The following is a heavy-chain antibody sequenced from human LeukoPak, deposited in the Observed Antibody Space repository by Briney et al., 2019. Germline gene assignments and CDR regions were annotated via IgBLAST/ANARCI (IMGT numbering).Heavy chain of an antibody. CDR1: GGSISSYY. CDR2: IYYSGST. V-gene: IGHV4-59*08. D-gene: IGHD1-26*01. CDR3: ARQGWKLLRPYFDY. J-gene: IGHJ4*02. Sequence: KSSETLSLTCTVSGGSISSYYWSWIRQPPGKGLEWIGYIYYSGSTNYNPSLKSRVTISVDTSKNQFSLKLSSVTAADTAVYYCARQGWKLLRPYFDYWGQGTLVTVSS.